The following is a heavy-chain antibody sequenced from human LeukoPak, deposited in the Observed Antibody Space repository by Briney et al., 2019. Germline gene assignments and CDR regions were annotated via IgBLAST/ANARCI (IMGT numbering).Heavy chain of an antibody. V-gene: IGHV1-8*01. D-gene: IGHD4-23*01. CDR1: GYTFTSYD. Sequence: ASVTVSCKASGYTFTSYDINWVRQATGQGLEWMGWMNPNSGNTGYAQKFQGRVTMTRNTSISTAYMELSSLRSEDTAVYYCARVPTGRWYSSRWYYYCYGMDVWGQGTTVTVSS. CDR3: ARVPTGRWYSSRWYYYCYGMDV. J-gene: IGHJ6*02. CDR2: MNPNSGNT.